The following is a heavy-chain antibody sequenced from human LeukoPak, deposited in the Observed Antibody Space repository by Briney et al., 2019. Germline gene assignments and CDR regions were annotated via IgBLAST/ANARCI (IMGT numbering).Heavy chain of an antibody. Sequence: GGSLRLSCAASGFTFSNYGMHWVRQAPGKGLEWVAFTLLNGNNNYYADSVKGRFTISRDNSKNTLYLQMNSLRAEDTAVYYCANKRRVGAFDIWGQGTMVTVSS. J-gene: IGHJ3*02. V-gene: IGHV3-30*02. D-gene: IGHD6-25*01. CDR2: TLLNGNNN. CDR3: ANKRRVGAFDI. CDR1: GFTFSNYG.